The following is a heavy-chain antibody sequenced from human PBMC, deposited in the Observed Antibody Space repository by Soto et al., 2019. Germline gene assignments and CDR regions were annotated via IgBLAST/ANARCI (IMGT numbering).Heavy chain of an antibody. CDR1: CGSFSGYY. V-gene: IGHV4-34*01. CDR2: INHSGST. D-gene: IGHD3-16*02. J-gene: IGHJ3*02. Sequence: SSETLSLTCAVYCGSFSGYYWSWIRQPPGKGLEWIGEINHSGSTNYNPSLKSRVTISVDTSKNQFSLKLSSVTAADTAVYYCAKSGIMITFGGVIVHRTDAFDIWGQGTMVT. CDR3: AKSGIMITFGGVIVHRTDAFDI.